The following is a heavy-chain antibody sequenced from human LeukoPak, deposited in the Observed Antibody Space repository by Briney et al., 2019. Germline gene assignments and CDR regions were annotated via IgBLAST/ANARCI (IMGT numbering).Heavy chain of an antibody. CDR2: INSDGSSP. V-gene: IGHV3-74*01. D-gene: IGHD3-3*01. J-gene: IGHJ4*02. CDR1: GFPFSSNW. Sequence: GGSLRLSCAASGFPFSSNWMHWVRQAPGKGLVWVSRINSDGSSPHYADSVKGRFTISRDNAKNSLYLQMNSLRAEDTAVYYCARDATIFGVEYYFDYWGQGTLVTVSS. CDR3: ARDATIFGVEYYFDY.